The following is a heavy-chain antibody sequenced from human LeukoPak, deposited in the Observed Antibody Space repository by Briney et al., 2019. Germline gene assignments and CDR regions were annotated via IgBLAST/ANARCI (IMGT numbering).Heavy chain of an antibody. Sequence: SETLSLTCTVSGGSTSSYYWSWIRQPAGKGLEWIGRIYTSGSTNYNPSLKSRVTMSVDTSKNQFSLKLSSVTAADTAVYYCARVARYYDILTGYYLGAFDIWGQGTMVTVSS. V-gene: IGHV4-4*07. J-gene: IGHJ3*02. D-gene: IGHD3-9*01. CDR2: IYTSGST. CDR3: ARVARYYDILTGYYLGAFDI. CDR1: GGSTSSYY.